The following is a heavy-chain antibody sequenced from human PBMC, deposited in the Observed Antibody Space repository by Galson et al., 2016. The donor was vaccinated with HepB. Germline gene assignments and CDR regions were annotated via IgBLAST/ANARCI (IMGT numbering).Heavy chain of an antibody. CDR1: GGTFKNNA. V-gene: IGHV1-69*13. CDR3: ATDPYYDDFEYYGMDV. CDR2: IIPMYGIP. D-gene: IGHD4-17*01. J-gene: IGHJ6*02. Sequence: SVKVSCKATGGTFKNNAFSWVRQAPGQGLEWLAGIIPMYGIPNIAQNFKGRVSITADESTTTVYMELSSLRSEDTALYYCATDPYYDDFEYYGMDVWGQGTPVTVS.